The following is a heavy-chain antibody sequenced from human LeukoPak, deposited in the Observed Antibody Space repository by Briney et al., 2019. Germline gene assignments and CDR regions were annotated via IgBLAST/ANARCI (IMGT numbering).Heavy chain of an antibody. CDR3: ARGPTGYEGY. D-gene: IGHD3-9*01. V-gene: IGHV4-38-2*02. J-gene: IGHJ4*02. CDR2: IYYSGSP. Sequence: SETLSFTCTGSGYSISSGYYWGWIRQPPGEGLEWIGSIYYSGSPYYNPPLRSRVTISVDTSKNQFSLQLSSVTATDTAVYYCARGPTGYEGYWGQGTLVTVSS. CDR1: GYSISSGYY.